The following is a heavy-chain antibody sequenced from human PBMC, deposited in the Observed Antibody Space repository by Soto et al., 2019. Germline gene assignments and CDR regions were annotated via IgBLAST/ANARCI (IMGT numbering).Heavy chain of an antibody. D-gene: IGHD2-21*02. Sequence: SETLSLTCAVSGYSISSGNYWAWIRQPPGRGLEWIGSLYHIGSTHYNTSLKSRVTMSVDMSKNQFSLRLTSVTAADTAVYYCARVFPSYCGGDCSYFDSWGQGTLVTVSS. CDR3: ARVFPSYCGGDCSYFDS. CDR2: LYHIGST. CDR1: GYSISSGNY. J-gene: IGHJ4*02. V-gene: IGHV4-38-2*01.